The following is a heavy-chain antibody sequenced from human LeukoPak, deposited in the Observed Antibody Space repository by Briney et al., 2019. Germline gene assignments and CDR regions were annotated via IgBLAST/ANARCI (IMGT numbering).Heavy chain of an antibody. Sequence: ASVKVSCKASGYTFTSYGISWVRQAPGQGLEWMGWISAYNGNTNYAQKLQGRVTMTTDTSTSTAYMELRSLRSDDTAVYYCARQVRGDCSGGSCYSVLDYWGQGTLVTVSS. D-gene: IGHD2-15*01. CDR1: GYTFTSYG. J-gene: IGHJ4*02. CDR2: ISAYNGNT. V-gene: IGHV1-18*01. CDR3: ARQVRGDCSGGSCYSVLDY.